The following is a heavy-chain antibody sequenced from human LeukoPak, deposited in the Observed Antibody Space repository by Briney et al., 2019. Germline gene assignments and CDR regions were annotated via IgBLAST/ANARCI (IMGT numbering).Heavy chain of an antibody. Sequence: SETLSLTCNVSGASISSSYWNWSRQPAGKGLEWIGIIYTNGGTKYHPSLKSRVTMSVDRSKNQFSLKLTSVTAPHTAVYYCASKPSGGIFDIWGQGTKVTVSS. D-gene: IGHD6-25*01. V-gene: IGHV4-4*07. J-gene: IGHJ3*02. CDR2: IYTNGGT. CDR3: ASKPSGGIFDI. CDR1: GASISSSY.